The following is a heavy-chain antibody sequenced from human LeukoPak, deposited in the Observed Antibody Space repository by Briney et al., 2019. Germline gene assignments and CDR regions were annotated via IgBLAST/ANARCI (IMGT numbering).Heavy chain of an antibody. D-gene: IGHD1-26*01. CDR2: INHSGST. V-gene: IGHV4-34*01. CDR3: ARGRGGIVGATRPDY. CDR1: GGSFSGYY. J-gene: IGHJ4*02. Sequence: SETLSLTCAVYGGSFSGYYWSWLRQPPGKGLEWVGEINHSGSTNYNPSLKSRVTISVDTSKNQFSLKLSSVTAADTAVYYCARGRGGIVGATRPDYWGQGTLVTVSS.